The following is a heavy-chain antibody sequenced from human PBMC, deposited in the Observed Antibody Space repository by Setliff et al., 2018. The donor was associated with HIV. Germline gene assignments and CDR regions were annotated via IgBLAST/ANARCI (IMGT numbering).Heavy chain of an antibody. CDR1: GASIRSSDYY. D-gene: IGHD2-2*01. J-gene: IGHJ4*02. CDR2: IYYSGST. CDR3: AKEGGYCSGTTCFGFDY. V-gene: IGHV4-39*06. Sequence: SETLSLTCTVAGASIRSSDYYWTWVRQHPGKGLEWIGSIYYSGSTYCKPSLKGRVTVSLDTSKKQPALKLRSVTAADTAVYYCAKEGGYCSGTTCFGFDYWGQGTLVTVSS.